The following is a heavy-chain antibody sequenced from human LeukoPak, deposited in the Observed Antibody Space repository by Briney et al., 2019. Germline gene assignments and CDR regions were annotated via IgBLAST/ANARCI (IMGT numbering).Heavy chain of an antibody. V-gene: IGHV4-31*03. J-gene: IGHJ4*02. CDR1: GGSISSADYY. Sequence: SQTLSLTCTVPGGSISSADYYWSWFRQYPGTGLEWIGYICFNGITYYNPSLKSRVTISIYTSKNQFSLKLTSVTAADTAIYFCARKRDDGDYHIDYWGQGTLVTVSS. CDR2: ICFNGIT. CDR3: ARKRDDGDYHIDY. D-gene: IGHD4-17*01.